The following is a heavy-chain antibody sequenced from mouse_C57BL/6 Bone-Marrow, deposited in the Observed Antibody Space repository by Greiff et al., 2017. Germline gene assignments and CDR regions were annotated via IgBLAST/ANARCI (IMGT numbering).Heavy chain of an antibody. Sequence: QVQLQQSGAELMKPGASVKLSCKATGYTFTGYWIEWVKQRPGHGLEWIGESLPGSGSTNYNEKFKGKATFTADTSSNTAYMQLSSLTTEDSAIYYCASRLIYSTPWYFDVWGTGTTVTVSS. CDR3: ASRLIYSTPWYFDV. CDR2: SLPGSGST. V-gene: IGHV1-9*01. J-gene: IGHJ1*03. CDR1: GYTFTGYW. D-gene: IGHD2-5*01.